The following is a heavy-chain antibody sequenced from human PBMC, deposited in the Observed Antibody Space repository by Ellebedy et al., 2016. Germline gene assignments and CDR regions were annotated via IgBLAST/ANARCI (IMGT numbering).Heavy chain of an antibody. V-gene: IGHV5-51*01. J-gene: IGHJ4*02. CDR1: GYSFSNYW. CDR2: MYPRDSDI. D-gene: IGHD3-10*01. Sequence: GESLKISCKASGYSFSNYWIGWVRQMPGKGLEWMGVMYPRDSDIRYSPSFQGHVTISADTSISTAYLQWTSLKASDSAMYYCARHRGDSTTWYGEPDYWGQGTLVTVSS. CDR3: ARHRGDSTTWYGEPDY.